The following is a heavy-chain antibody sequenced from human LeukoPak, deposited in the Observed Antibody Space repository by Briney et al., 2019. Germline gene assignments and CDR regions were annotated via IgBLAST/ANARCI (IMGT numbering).Heavy chain of an antibody. Sequence: GGSLRLSCAASGFTFSSYWMSWVRQAPGKGLEWVANIKQDGSEKYYVDSVKGRFTISRDNAKNSLYLQMNSLRAEDTAVYYCARLGYGDYFREENYYYYYYMDVWGKGTTVTVSS. CDR1: GFTFSSYW. D-gene: IGHD4-17*01. J-gene: IGHJ6*03. V-gene: IGHV3-7*01. CDR3: ARLGYGDYFREENYYYYYYMDV. CDR2: IKQDGSEK.